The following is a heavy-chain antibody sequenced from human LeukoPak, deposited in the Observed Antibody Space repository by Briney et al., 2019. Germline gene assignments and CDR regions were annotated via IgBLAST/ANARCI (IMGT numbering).Heavy chain of an antibody. V-gene: IGHV1-18*01. CDR1: GYTFTNYG. D-gene: IGHD1-14*01. J-gene: IGHJ5*02. CDR2: ISGYNGNT. Sequence: ASVTVSCKASGYTFTNYGISWVRQAPGQGLEWMGWISGYNGNTNYAQKLQGRVTMTTDTSTSTACMELRSLRSDDTAVYYCARYSTGRRRIDPWGQGTLVTVSS. CDR3: ARYSTGRRRIDP.